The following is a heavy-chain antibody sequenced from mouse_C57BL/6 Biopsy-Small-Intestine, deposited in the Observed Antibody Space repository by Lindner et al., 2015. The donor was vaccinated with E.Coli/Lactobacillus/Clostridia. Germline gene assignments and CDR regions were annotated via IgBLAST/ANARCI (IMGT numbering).Heavy chain of an antibody. CDR1: GFTFSVYG. CDR2: ISSGSSTI. J-gene: IGHJ2*01. Sequence: VQLQESGGGLVKPGGSLKLSCAASGFTFSVYGMHWVRQAPEKGLEWVAYISSGSSTIYYADTVKGRFTISRDNAKNTLFLQMTSLRSEDTAMYYCARQDGNSPFDYWGQGTTLTVSS. V-gene: IGHV5-17*01. D-gene: IGHD2-1*01. CDR3: ARQDGNSPFDY.